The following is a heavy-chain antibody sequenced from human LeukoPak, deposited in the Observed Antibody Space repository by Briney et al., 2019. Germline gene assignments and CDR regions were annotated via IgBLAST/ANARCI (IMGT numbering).Heavy chain of an antibody. CDR2: IIPIFGTT. Sequence: SVTLSCKASGGTFSSYAFSWGLHAPGQGLEWMGRIIPIFGTTHYAQKFQGRVTITADKSTSPAYLDLSSLRSEDTAVYYCVKRALRGYPSGIPLDYWGQGTLVSVSS. D-gene: IGHD5-12*01. CDR1: GGTFSSYA. V-gene: IGHV1-69*06. CDR3: VKRALRGYPSGIPLDY. J-gene: IGHJ4*02.